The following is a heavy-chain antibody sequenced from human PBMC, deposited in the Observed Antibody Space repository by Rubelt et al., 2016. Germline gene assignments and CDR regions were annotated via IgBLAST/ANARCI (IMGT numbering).Heavy chain of an antibody. CDR1: GGSISSGNYY. V-gene: IGHV4-31*11. D-gene: IGHD4-23*01. J-gene: IGHJ1*01. Sequence: QVQLQESGPGLVKPSQTLSLTCAVSGGSISSGNYYWTWVRQHPGKALEWIGYIYYTGSAYYNPSLKSRVTISVDTSENQFSLKLSAVSAADTGVYYCASVTTVVTDIAYWGQGTRVSVA. CDR2: IYYTGSA. CDR3: ASVTTVVTDIAY.